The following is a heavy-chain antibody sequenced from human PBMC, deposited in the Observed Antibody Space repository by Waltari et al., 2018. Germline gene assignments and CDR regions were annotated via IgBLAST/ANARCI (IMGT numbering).Heavy chain of an antibody. CDR2: MSGYSGNA. Sequence: QIQLVQSGDEVKRPGASVKVSCKASGYSFTTYGIGWVRQAPGQGLEWMGRMSGYSGNADYAQKFQDRVTLTIDTVTRTAYMELRGLTSDDTAVYYCARCRSGSDPWGRGTQVIVSS. CDR3: ARCRSGSDP. D-gene: IGHD3-10*01. CDR1: GYSFTTYG. V-gene: IGHV1-18*01. J-gene: IGHJ5*02.